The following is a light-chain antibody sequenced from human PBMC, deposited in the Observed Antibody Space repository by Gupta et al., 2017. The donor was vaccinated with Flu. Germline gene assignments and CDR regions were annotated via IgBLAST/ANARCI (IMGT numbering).Light chain of an antibody. J-gene: IGKJ2*01. Sequence: GDRVTITCRASQSISSYLNWYQQKPGKAPKLLIYAASSLQSGVPSRFSCSGSGTDFTLTISSLQPEDFATYYCQQSYRTPRTFGQGTKLGIK. CDR1: QSISSY. V-gene: IGKV1-39*01. CDR3: QQSYRTPRT. CDR2: AAS.